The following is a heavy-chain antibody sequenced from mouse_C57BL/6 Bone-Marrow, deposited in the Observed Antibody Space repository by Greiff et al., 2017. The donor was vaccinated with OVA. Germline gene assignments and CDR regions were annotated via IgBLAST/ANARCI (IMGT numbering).Heavy chain of an antibody. D-gene: IGHD1-1*01. V-gene: IGHV1-82*01. CDR1: GYAFSSSW. CDR3: ARGLLYGSSYPYWYFDV. CDR2: IYPGDGDT. Sequence: VQLVESGPELVKPGASVKISCKASGYAFSSSWMNWVKQRPGKGLEWIGRIYPGDGDTNYNGKFKGKATLTADKSSSTAYMQLSSLTSEDSAIYFCARGLLYGSSYPYWYFDVWGTGTTVTVSS. J-gene: IGHJ1*03.